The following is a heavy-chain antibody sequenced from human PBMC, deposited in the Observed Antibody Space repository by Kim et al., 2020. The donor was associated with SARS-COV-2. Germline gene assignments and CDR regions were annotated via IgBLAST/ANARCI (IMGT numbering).Heavy chain of an antibody. CDR3: ARARSYIAVAGYFYY. V-gene: IGHV4-59*01. CDR2: IYYSGST. J-gene: IGHJ4*02. Sequence: SQTLSLTCTVSGGSISSYYWSWIRQPPGKGLEWIGYIYYSGSTNYNPSLKSRVTISVDTSKNQFSLKLSSVTAADTAVYYCARARSYIAVAGYFYYWGQGTLVTVSS. CDR1: GGSISSYY. D-gene: IGHD6-19*01.